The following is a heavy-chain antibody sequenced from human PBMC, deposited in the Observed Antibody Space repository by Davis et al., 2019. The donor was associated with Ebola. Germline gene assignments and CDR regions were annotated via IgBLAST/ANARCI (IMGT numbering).Heavy chain of an antibody. CDR3: AKTGGSYYYYGMDV. CDR2: IYSGGST. D-gene: IGHD1-26*01. CDR1: GFTVSSNY. Sequence: GESLKISCAASGFTVSSNYMSWVRQAPGKGLEWVSVIYSGGSTYYADSMKGRFTISRDNSKNTLYLQMNSLRAEDTAVYYCAKTGGSYYYYGMDVWGQGTTVTVSS. J-gene: IGHJ6*02. V-gene: IGHV3-66*01.